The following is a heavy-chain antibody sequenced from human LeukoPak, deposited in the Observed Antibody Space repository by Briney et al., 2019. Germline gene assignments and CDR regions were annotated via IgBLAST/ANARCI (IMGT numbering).Heavy chain of an antibody. CDR3: ANVPYYDSTDYFDY. V-gene: IGHV3-30*18. CDR1: GFTFSIYG. J-gene: IGHJ4*02. Sequence: GRSLRLSCAASGFTFSIYGMPWVRQAPGKGLEWVAVISYDGSNKYYADSVKGRFTISRDNSKNTLYLQMNSLRAEDTAVYYCANVPYYDSTDYFDYWGQGTLVTVSS. CDR2: ISYDGSNK. D-gene: IGHD3-22*01.